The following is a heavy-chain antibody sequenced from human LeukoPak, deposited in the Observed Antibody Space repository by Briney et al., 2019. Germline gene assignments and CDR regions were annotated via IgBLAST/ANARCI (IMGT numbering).Heavy chain of an antibody. J-gene: IGHJ6*03. CDR2: IYYSGST. D-gene: IGHD1-26*01. CDR3: ARVGEYPYYYYMDV. Sequence: PSETLSLTCTVSGGSISSYYWSWIRQPPGKGLEWIGYIYYSGSTNYNPSLKSRVTISVDTSKNQFSLKLSSVTAADTAVYYCARVGEYPYYYYMDVWGKGTTVTVSS. CDR1: GGSISSYY. V-gene: IGHV4-59*01.